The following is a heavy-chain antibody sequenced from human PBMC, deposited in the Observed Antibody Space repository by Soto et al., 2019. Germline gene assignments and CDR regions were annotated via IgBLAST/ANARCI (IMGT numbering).Heavy chain of an antibody. V-gene: IGHV4-4*02. Sequence: PSETLSLTCAVSGGSISSSNWWVWVRQPPGKGLAWIGEIFHGGNTNHNPSLKSRVTISVDKSKNHFSLNLSSVTAADTAVYYCARVGRGHFDYWGQGTLVTVSS. CDR2: IFHGGNT. CDR3: ARVGRGHFDY. J-gene: IGHJ4*02. D-gene: IGHD5-12*01. CDR1: GGSISSSNW.